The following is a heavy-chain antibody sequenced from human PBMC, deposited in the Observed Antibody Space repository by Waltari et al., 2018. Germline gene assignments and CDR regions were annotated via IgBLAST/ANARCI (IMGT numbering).Heavy chain of an antibody. J-gene: IGHJ3*02. CDR1: GFTFDDYA. CDR3: AKDHSSGWFDDAFDI. V-gene: IGHV3-9*01. D-gene: IGHD6-19*01. Sequence: EVQLVESGGGLVQPGRSLRLSCAASGFTFDDYAMHWVRQAPGKGLEWVSGISWNSGSIGYADSVKGRFTISRDNAKNSLYLQMNSLRAEDTALHYCAKDHSSGWFDDAFDIWGQGTMVTVSS. CDR2: ISWNSGSI.